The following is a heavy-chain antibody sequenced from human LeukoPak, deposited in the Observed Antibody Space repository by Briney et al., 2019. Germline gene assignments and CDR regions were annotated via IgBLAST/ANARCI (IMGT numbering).Heavy chain of an antibody. D-gene: IGHD2-15*01. CDR1: GFTFSSYA. J-gene: IGHJ4*02. V-gene: IGHV3-30*02. CDR2: IRYDGSNK. CDR3: AKDVSRGSCYDY. Sequence: GGSLRLSCAASGFTFSSYAMSWVRQAPGKGLEWVAFIRYDGSNKYYADSVKGRFTISRDNSKNTLYLQMNSLRAEDTAVYYCAKDVSRGSCYDYWGQGTLVTVSS.